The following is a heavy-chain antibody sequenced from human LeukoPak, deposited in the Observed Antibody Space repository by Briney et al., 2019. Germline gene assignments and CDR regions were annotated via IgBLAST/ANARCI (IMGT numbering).Heavy chain of an antibody. Sequence: SQTLSLTCAVSGGSISSGGYYWSWIRQPPGKGLEWIGEINHSGSTNYNPSLKSRVTISVDTSKNQFSLKLSSVTAADTAVYYCARGYSWIQLWKWWFDPWGQGTLVTVSS. CDR3: ARGYSWIQLWKWWFDP. CDR2: INHSGST. J-gene: IGHJ5*02. V-gene: IGHV4-30-2*01. CDR1: GGSISSGGYY. D-gene: IGHD5-18*01.